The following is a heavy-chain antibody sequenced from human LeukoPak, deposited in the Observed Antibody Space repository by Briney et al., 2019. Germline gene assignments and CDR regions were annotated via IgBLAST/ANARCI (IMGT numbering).Heavy chain of an antibody. CDR1: GYTFTSYG. CDR2: ISACNGNT. CDR3: AVEMATITSRVDY. J-gene: IGHJ4*02. D-gene: IGHD5-24*01. V-gene: IGHV1-18*01. Sequence: WASVKVSCKASGYTFTSYGISWVRQAPGQGLEWMGWISACNGNTNYAQKLQGRVTMTTDTSTSTAYMELRSLRSDDTAVYYCAVEMATITSRVDYWGQGTLVTVSS.